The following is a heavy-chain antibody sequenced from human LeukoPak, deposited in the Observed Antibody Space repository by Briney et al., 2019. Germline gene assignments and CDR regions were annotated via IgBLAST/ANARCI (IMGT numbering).Heavy chain of an antibody. CDR2: IYYSGST. V-gene: IGHV4-39*01. CDR3: ASEHCSSTSCYPDWFDP. CDR1: GGSISSSSYY. D-gene: IGHD2-2*01. J-gene: IGHJ5*02. Sequence: SETLSLTCTVSGGSISSSSYYWGWIRQPPGKGLEWIGSIYYSGSTYYNPSLKSRVTISVDTSKNQFSLKLSSVTAADTAVYYCASEHCSSTSCYPDWFDPWGQGTLVTVSS.